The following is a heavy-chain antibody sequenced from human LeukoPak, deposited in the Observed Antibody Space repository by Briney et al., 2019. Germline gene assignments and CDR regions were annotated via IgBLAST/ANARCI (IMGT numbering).Heavy chain of an antibody. CDR2: IYYSGST. D-gene: IGHD6-13*01. CDR3: ARIGSWHLDY. V-gene: IGHV4-39*01. CDR1: GGSISSSGYY. Sequence: PSETLSLTCTVSGGSISSSGYYWGWIRQPPGKGLEWIGSIYYSGSTYYNPSLKSRVTISVDTSKNQFSLKLSSVTAADTAVYYCARIGSWHLDYWGQGTLVTVSS. J-gene: IGHJ4*02.